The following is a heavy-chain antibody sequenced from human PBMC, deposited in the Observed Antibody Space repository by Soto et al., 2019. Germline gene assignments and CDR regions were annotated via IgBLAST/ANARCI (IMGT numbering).Heavy chain of an antibody. J-gene: IGHJ4*02. CDR3: ARDSQWSGYDSPLDY. D-gene: IGHD5-12*01. CDR2: IYYSGST. V-gene: IGHV4-30-4*01. CDR1: GGSISSGDYY. Sequence: SETLSLTCTVSGGSISSGDYYWSWIRQPPGKGLEWIGYIYYSGSTYYNPSLKSRVTISVDTSKNQFSLKLSSVTAADTAVYYCARDSQWSGYDSPLDYWGQGTLVTVSS.